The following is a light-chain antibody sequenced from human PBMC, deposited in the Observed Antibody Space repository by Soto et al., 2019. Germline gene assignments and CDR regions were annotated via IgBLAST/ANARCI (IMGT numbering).Light chain of an antibody. CDR2: DVS. CDR1: QDITLS. V-gene: IGKV1-33*01. CDR3: QQYDSRPNT. J-gene: IGKJ2*01. Sequence: DIQMTQSPSTLSASLGDRVTITCQASQDITLSLNWYQHKAGKAPNLLIHDVSTLETGVPARFSGRGSGTIFTLTIITLQPEDVATYYCQQYDSRPNTFGQGTKVEIK.